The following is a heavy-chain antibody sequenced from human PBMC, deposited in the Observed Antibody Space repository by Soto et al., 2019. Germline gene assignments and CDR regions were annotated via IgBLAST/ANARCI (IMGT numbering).Heavy chain of an antibody. CDR3: ASSEGVGQWLDTDAFDI. CDR2: ISYDGSNK. D-gene: IGHD6-19*01. J-gene: IGHJ3*02. CDR1: GFTFSSYG. Sequence: PGGSLRLSCAASGFTFSSYGMHWVRQAPGKGLEWVAVISYDGSNKYYADSVKGRFTISRDNSKNTLYLQMNSLRSDDTAVYYCASSEGVGQWLDTDAFDIWGQGTMVTVSS. V-gene: IGHV3-30*03.